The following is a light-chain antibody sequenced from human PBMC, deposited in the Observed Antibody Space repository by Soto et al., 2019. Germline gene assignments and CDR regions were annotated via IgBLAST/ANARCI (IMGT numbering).Light chain of an antibody. CDR2: EVS. CDR3: CADAGRSTYV. Sequence: QSALTQPASVSGSPGHSITISCTRTSSDVGSYNFVSWYQQHPGEVPKVMIYEVSKRPSGVSDRFSGSKSGNTASLTISGLQAEDEADYYCCADAGRSTYVFGTGTKLTVL. J-gene: IGLJ1*01. CDR1: SSDVGSYNF. V-gene: IGLV2-23*02.